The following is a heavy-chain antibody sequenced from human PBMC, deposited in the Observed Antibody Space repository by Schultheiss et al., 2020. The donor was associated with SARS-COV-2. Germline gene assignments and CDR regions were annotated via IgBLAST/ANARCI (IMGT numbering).Heavy chain of an antibody. V-gene: IGHV3-23*01. Sequence: GGSLRLSCVASGFRFSSYAMSWVRQAPGKGLEWVSAISGSGGSTYYADSVKGRFTISRDNSKNTLYLQMNSLRAEDTAVYYCAKMRHIVVVTAILDYWGQGTLVTVSS. CDR1: GFRFSSYA. CDR2: ISGSGGST. J-gene: IGHJ4*02. CDR3: AKMRHIVVVTAILDY. D-gene: IGHD2-21*02.